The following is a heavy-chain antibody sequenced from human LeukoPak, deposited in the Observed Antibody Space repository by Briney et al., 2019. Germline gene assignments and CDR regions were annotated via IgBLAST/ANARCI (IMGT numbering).Heavy chain of an antibody. J-gene: IGHJ4*02. D-gene: IGHD1-1*01. CDR2: INHSGST. Sequence: SETLSLTCAVYGGSFSGYYWSWLRQPPGKGLEWIGEINHSGSTNDNPSLKSRVTISVDTSKNQFSLKLSSVTAADTAVYYCAISKLRYYFDYWGQGTLVTVSS. V-gene: IGHV4-34*01. CDR3: AISKLRYYFDY. CDR1: GGSFSGYY.